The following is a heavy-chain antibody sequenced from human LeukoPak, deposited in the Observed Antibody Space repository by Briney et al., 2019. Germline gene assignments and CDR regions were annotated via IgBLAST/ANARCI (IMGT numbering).Heavy chain of an antibody. D-gene: IGHD4-17*01. J-gene: IGHJ4*02. Sequence: SETLSLTCAVYGGSFSGYYWSWIRQPPGKGLEWIGEINHSGSTNYNPSLKSRVTISVDTSKNQFSLKPSSVTAADTAVYYCARGTMTTVTYYFDYWGQGTLVTVSS. CDR2: INHSGST. CDR1: GGSFSGYY. V-gene: IGHV4-34*01. CDR3: ARGTMTTVTYYFDY.